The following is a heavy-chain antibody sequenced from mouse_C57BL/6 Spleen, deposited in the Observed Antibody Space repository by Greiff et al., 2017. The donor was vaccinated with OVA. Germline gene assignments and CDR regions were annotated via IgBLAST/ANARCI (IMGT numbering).Heavy chain of an antibody. CDR1: GYTFTSYW. D-gene: IGHD2-5*01. J-gene: IGHJ4*01. V-gene: IGHV1-59*01. CDR2: IDPSDSYT. Sequence: VQLQQPGAELVRPGTSVKLSCKASGYTFTSYWMHWVKQRPGQGLEWIGVIDPSDSYTNYNQKFKGKATLTVDTSSSTAYMQLSSLTSEDSAVYYWARVGYSNYAMDYWGQGTSVTVSS. CDR3: ARVGYSNYAMDY.